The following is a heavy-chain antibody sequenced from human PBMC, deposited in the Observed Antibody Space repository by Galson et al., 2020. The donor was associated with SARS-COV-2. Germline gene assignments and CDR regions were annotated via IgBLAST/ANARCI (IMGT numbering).Heavy chain of an antibody. Sequence: SLTCVISGDSVSSNNAGWNWIRQSPSRGLEWLGRTYYRSKWYNDYAVSLKSRITLNADTSKNQFSLQLNSVTPEDTAVYYCASQSSSSWYFDYWGQGTLVTVSS. V-gene: IGHV6-1*01. CDR2: TYYRSKWYN. CDR3: ASQSSSSWYFDY. D-gene: IGHD6-13*01. J-gene: IGHJ4*02. CDR1: GDSVSSNNAG.